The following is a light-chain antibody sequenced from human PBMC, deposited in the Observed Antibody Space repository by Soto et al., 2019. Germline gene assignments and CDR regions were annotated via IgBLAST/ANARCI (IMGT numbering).Light chain of an antibody. CDR3: QQRSNWPPVT. J-gene: IGKJ5*01. CDR1: QGISSY. Sequence: DNQMTQSPSSLSASVGDRVTITCRASQGISSYLAWFQQKQGNPPKLLIYAASTLQSGVPSRFSGSRSGTDFTLTISSLQPEDVAVYYCQQRSNWPPVTFGQGTRLEIK. V-gene: IGKV1-27*01. CDR2: AAS.